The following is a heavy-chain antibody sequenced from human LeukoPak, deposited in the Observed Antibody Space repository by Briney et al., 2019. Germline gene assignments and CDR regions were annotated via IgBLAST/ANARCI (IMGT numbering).Heavy chain of an antibody. D-gene: IGHD3-10*02. CDR3: AELGITMIGGV. CDR1: GFTFSSYE. CDR2: ISSSGSTI. V-gene: IGHV3-48*03. Sequence: GGSLRLSCAASGFTFSSYEMNWVRQAPGKGLEWVSDISSSGSTIYYADSVKGRFTISRDNDKNSLYLQMNSLRAEDTAVYYCAELGITMIGGVWGKGTTVTISS. J-gene: IGHJ6*04.